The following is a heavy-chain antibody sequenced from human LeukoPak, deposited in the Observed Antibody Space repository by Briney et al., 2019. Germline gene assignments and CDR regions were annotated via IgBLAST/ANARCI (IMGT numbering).Heavy chain of an antibody. D-gene: IGHD1-7*01. J-gene: IGHJ4*02. CDR3: ATDLGDNWNSKPGVL. Sequence: ASVKVSCKVSGYTFTELSMHWVRQAPGKGLEWMGGFDPEDGETIYAQKFQGRVTMTEDTSTDTAYMELSSLRSEDTAVYYCATDLGDNWNSKPGVLWGQGTLVTVSS. CDR2: FDPEDGET. V-gene: IGHV1-24*01. CDR1: GYTFTELS.